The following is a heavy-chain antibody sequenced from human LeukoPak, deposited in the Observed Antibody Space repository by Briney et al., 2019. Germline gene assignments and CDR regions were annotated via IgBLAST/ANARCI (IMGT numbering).Heavy chain of an antibody. CDR2: ISSGSGTI. Sequence: GGSLRLSCAASGFTFRSYSMNWVRQAPGKGLEWVSYISSGSGTIYYADSVKGRFTISRDNAKNSLYLQMNSLRAEDTAVYYCARGYSSSWDYMDVWGKGTTVTVSS. J-gene: IGHJ6*03. D-gene: IGHD6-13*01. CDR3: ARGYSSSWDYMDV. CDR1: GFTFRSYS. V-gene: IGHV3-48*01.